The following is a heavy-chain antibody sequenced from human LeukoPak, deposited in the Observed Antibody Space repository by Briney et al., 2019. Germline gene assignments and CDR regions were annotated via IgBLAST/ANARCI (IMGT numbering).Heavy chain of an antibody. CDR3: ARGSSSGSPIYR. Sequence: GGSVRLSCVAPGVIPITDMTCGVRQAPGKGLQWVAIMYAGGTTDYSDSVRGRFHISRDSSNNTLALQINSLRAEDTAVYYCARGSSSGSPIYRWGRGALVTVSS. CDR1: GVIPITDM. V-gene: IGHV3-53*01. D-gene: IGHD6-19*01. CDR2: MYAGGTT. J-gene: IGHJ4*02.